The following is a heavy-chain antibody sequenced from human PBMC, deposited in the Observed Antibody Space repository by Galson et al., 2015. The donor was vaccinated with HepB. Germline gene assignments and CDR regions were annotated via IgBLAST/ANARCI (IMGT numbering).Heavy chain of an antibody. CDR3: ARVDVVLKVFAIFDL. CDR2: ISGSGDFI. CDR1: GFSFSRYE. V-gene: IGHV3-48*03. Sequence: SLRLSCAASGFSFSRYEMNWVRQAPGKGLEWVSYISGSGDFIFYADSVKGRFTISRDNAKNLLYLQMNSLRAEDTAIYYCARVDVVLKVFAIFDLWGQGTLVTVSS. J-gene: IGHJ4*02. D-gene: IGHD2-8*01.